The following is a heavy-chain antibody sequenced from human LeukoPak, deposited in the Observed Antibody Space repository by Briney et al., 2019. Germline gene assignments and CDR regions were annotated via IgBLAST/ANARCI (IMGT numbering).Heavy chain of an antibody. Sequence: QPGGSPRLSCAASGFTFSSYGMHWVRQAPGKGLEWVAFIWYDGSNKYYADSVKGRFTISRDNSKNTLYLQMNSLRAEDAAVYYCARAGGYSYGYSFDYWGQGTLVTVSS. CDR1: GFTFSSYG. CDR2: IWYDGSNK. J-gene: IGHJ4*02. CDR3: ARAGGYSYGYSFDY. V-gene: IGHV3-30*02. D-gene: IGHD5-18*01.